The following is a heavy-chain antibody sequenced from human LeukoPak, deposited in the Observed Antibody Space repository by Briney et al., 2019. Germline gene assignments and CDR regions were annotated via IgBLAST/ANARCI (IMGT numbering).Heavy chain of an antibody. CDR3: ARDRESLNWLDP. Sequence: SETLSLTCTVSGGSISSYYWSWIRQPPGKGLEWIGYIYYSGSTNYNPSLKSRVTISVDTSKNQFSLKLSSVTAADTAVYYCARDRESLNWLDPWGQGTLVTVSS. CDR1: GGSISSYY. CDR2: IYYSGST. V-gene: IGHV4-59*01. J-gene: IGHJ5*02.